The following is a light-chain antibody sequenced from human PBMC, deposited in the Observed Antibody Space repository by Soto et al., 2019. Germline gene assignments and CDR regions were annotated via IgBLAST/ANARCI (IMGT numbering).Light chain of an antibody. CDR1: QSVSSN. CDR2: GAS. J-gene: IGKJ5*01. Sequence: MSQSPATLAVSPWERATRFCRASQSVSSNLAWYQQKPGQAPRLLIYGASTGATGIPARFSGSGSGTEFTLTISSLQSEDFAVYYCQQYNNWPLSITFGQGRRL. V-gene: IGKV3-15*01. CDR3: QQYNNWPLSIT.